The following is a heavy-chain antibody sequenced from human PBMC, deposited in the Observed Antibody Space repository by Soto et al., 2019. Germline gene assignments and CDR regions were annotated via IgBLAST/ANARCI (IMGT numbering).Heavy chain of an antibody. V-gene: IGHV3-23*01. CDR2: ITSVGYT. J-gene: IGHJ4*02. CDR1: GFSFSNYA. Sequence: GGSLRLSCATSGFSFSNYAMSWVRQAPGKGLEWVAAITSVGYTYYVDSLKGRFTISRDNSKNTLYLQMNSLRAEDTAVYYCAKDLIDYSNSYFDYWGQGTLVTVSS. D-gene: IGHD4-4*01. CDR3: AKDLIDYSNSYFDY.